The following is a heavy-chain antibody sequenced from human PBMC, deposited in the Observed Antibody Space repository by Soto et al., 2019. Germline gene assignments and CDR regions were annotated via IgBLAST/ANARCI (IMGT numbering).Heavy chain of an antibody. CDR3: ARNHRSSGWYLVHYYYGMDV. J-gene: IGHJ6*02. Sequence: SVKVSCKASGGTFSSYAISWVRQAPGQGLEWMGGIIPIFGTANYAQKFQGRVTITADESTSTAYMELSSLRSEDTAVYYCARNHRSSGWYLVHYYYGMDVWGQGTTVTVSS. D-gene: IGHD6-19*01. CDR1: GGTFSSYA. CDR2: IIPIFGTA. V-gene: IGHV1-69*13.